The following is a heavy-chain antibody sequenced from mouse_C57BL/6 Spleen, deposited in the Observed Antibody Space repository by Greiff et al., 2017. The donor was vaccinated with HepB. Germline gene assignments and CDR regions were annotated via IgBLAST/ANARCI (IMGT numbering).Heavy chain of an antibody. CDR3: TRGGYYGSSYVAMDY. V-gene: IGHV1-15*01. CDR1: GYTFTDYE. J-gene: IGHJ4*01. Sequence: VQLKESGAELVRPGASVTLSCKASGYTFTDYEMHWVKQTPVHGLEWIGAIDPETGGTAYNQKFKGKARLTADKSSSTAYMELRSLTSEDSSVYYCTRGGYYGSSYVAMDYWGQGTSVTVSS. CDR2: IDPETGGT. D-gene: IGHD1-1*01.